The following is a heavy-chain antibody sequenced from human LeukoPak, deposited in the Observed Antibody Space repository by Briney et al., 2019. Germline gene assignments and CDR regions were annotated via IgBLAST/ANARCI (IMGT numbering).Heavy chain of an antibody. CDR3: GREIVAGLGVSFDI. V-gene: IGHV4-39*07. J-gene: IGHJ3*02. CDR1: GGSISNSNYY. Sequence: SETLSLTCTVSGGSISNSNYYWGWIRQPPGKGLEWIGSIYYSGSTYYNPSLQSRVAISVDTSKNQFSLKLSSVTAADTGVYYCGREIVAGLGVSFDIWGKGKMVTVSS. D-gene: IGHD6-19*01. CDR2: IYYSGST.